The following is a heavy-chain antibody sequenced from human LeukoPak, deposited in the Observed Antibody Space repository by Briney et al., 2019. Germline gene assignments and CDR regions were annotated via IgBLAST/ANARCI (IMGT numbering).Heavy chain of an antibody. J-gene: IGHJ4*02. CDR3: ARSNYYDSSGYYYVAGPFDY. CDR2: ISYDGSNK. Sequence: PGGSLRLSCAASGFTFSSYVMHWVRQAPGKGLEWVAVISYDGSNKYYADSVKGGFTISRDNSKNTLYLQMNSLRAEDTAVYYCARSNYYDSSGYYYVAGPFDYWGQGTLVTVSS. V-gene: IGHV3-30*01. D-gene: IGHD3-22*01. CDR1: GFTFSSYV.